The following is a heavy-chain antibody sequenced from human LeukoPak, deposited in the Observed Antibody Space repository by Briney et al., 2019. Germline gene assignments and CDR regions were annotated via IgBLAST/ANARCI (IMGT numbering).Heavy chain of an antibody. CDR2: ISYDGGNT. CDR3: ASLLTSGRLAYFFDY. J-gene: IGHJ4*02. V-gene: IGHV3-30-3*02. CDR1: GFTFSHYP. Sequence: GRSLRLSCVASGFTFSHYPLHWVRQAPGKGLEWVAAISYDGGNTYYADSVKGRFTISRDNSKNTVYLQMSSLRTEDTAVYYCASLLTSGRLAYFFDYWGQGTLVTVSS. D-gene: IGHD3-9*01.